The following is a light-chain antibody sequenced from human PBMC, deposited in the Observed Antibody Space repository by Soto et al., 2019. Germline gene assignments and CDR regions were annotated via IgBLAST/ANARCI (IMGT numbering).Light chain of an antibody. V-gene: IGKV1-5*01. CDR2: DAS. CDR3: QQYNSYAWT. CDR1: QSISSW. Sequence: DIQMTQSPSNLSASVGDRVTITCRASQSISSWLAWYQQKPGKAPKLLIYDASSLESGVPSRFSGSGSGTEFTLTISSLQPDDFATYYCQQYNSYAWTFGQGNKVEIK. J-gene: IGKJ1*01.